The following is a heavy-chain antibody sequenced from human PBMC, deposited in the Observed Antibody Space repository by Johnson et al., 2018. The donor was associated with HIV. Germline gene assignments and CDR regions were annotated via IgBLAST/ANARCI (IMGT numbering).Heavy chain of an antibody. CDR2: ISYDGSNK. CDR1: GFTFSSYA. CDR3: AKDELYDILTGHYSPLFDI. Sequence: QVQLVESGGGVVQPGRSLRLSCAASGFTFSSYAMHWVRQAPGKGLEWVAVISYDGSNKYYADSVNGRFIIPRDNSKNTLYLQMNSLRAEDTAVYYCAKDELYDILTGHYSPLFDIWGQGTMVTVSS. V-gene: IGHV3-30-3*01. J-gene: IGHJ3*02. D-gene: IGHD3-9*01.